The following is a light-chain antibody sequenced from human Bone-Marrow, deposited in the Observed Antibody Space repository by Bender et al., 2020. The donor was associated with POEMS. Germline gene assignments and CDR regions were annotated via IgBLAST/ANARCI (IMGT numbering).Light chain of an antibody. CDR2: GNS. Sequence: QSVLTQPPSVSGAPGQRVTISCTGSTSNIGADYHVHWYQHLPGTAPKLLIYGNSHRLSGVPDRFSGSKSGTSASLAISDLRPEDEAHYYCATWDNTVHGVEFGGGTKLTVL. CDR1: TSNIGADYH. V-gene: IGLV1-50*01. CDR3: ATWDNTVHGVE. J-gene: IGLJ2*01.